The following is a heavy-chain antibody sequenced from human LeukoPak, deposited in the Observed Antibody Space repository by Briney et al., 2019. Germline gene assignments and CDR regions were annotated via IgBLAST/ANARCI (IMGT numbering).Heavy chain of an antibody. CDR1: GFTFSNAW. Sequence: PGGSLRLSCAASGFTFSNAWMSWVRQAPGKGLEWVGRIRSKANSYATAYAASVKGRFTISRDDSKNTAYLQMNSLKTEDTAVYYCLYSSGWYSEYFQHWGQGTLVTVSS. CDR2: IRSKANSYAT. V-gene: IGHV3-73*01. J-gene: IGHJ1*01. D-gene: IGHD6-19*01. CDR3: LYSSGWYSEYFQH.